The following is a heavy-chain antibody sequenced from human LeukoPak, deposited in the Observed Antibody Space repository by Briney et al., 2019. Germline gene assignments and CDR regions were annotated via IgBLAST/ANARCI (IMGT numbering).Heavy chain of an antibody. J-gene: IGHJ6*03. CDR3: ASSPRIVGRLDYYYYMDV. CDR1: GLTLSTYA. Sequence: ASVKVSCKASGLTLSTYAISWVRQAPGRGLEWMGGIIPMFGSAHYAQKFQDRVTITTDEYTTIAYMELSSLRSEDTAVYYCASSPRIVGRLDYYYYMDVWGKGTTVTVSS. V-gene: IGHV1-69*05. CDR2: IIPMFGSA. D-gene: IGHD6-6*01.